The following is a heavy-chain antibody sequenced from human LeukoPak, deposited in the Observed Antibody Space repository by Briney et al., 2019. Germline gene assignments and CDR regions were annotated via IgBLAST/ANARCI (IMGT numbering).Heavy chain of an antibody. CDR2: MNPSGGST. V-gene: IGHV1-46*01. J-gene: IGHJ4*02. Sequence: ASVKVSCKAFGYTFTSYYLHWVRQAPGQGLEWMGIMNPSGGSTSYAQKFQDRVSMTRDTSTSTVYMELSSLRSEDTAVCYCARGISITMVRGVIDYWGQGTLVTVS. CDR3: ARGISITMVRGVIDY. D-gene: IGHD3-10*01. CDR1: GYTFTSYY.